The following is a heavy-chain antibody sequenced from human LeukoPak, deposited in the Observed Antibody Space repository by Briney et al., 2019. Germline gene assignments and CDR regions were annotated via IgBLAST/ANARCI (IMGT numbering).Heavy chain of an antibody. J-gene: IGHJ4*02. V-gene: IGHV1-3*01. D-gene: IGHD3-9*01. Sequence: ASVKVSCKASGYTFTNYAVHWVRQAPGQRLEWMGWINAGNGKTKYSQRFQGRVILTRDTSASTVYMELRSLRSEDTAVYYCARGYYDLLTGHVVTYYFDYWGQGTLVTVSS. CDR3: ARGYYDLLTGHVVTYYFDY. CDR1: GYTFTNYA. CDR2: INAGNGKT.